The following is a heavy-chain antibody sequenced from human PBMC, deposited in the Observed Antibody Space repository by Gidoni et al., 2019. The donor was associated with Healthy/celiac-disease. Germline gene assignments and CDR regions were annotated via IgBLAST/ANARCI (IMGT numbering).Heavy chain of an antibody. J-gene: IGHJ4*02. V-gene: IGHV3-33*01. CDR3: ARDWELEQTSAPPSD. D-gene: IGHD3-10*01. CDR2: IWYDGSNK. Sequence: QVQLVQSGGGVVQPGRSLILSCPPPGFPFSSYGMHWVRLAPGKGLEWVAVIWYDGSNKYYADSGKGRFTISRDNSKNTLYLQMNSLRAEDTAVYYCARDWELEQTSAPPSDWGQGTLVTVSS. CDR1: GFPFSSYG.